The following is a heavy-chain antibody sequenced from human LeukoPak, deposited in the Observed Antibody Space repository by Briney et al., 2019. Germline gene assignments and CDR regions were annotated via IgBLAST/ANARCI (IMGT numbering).Heavy chain of an antibody. CDR1: GASISTSSHY. CDR3: ARHFDY. Sequence: KASETLSLTCAVSGASISTSSHYWGWIRQPPGKGREWIGTISYSGSTYYNPSLKSRVTIPADTSNNQFSLKLTSVTAADTAVYYCARHFDYWGQGTLVTVTS. CDR2: ISYSGST. V-gene: IGHV4-39*01. J-gene: IGHJ4*02.